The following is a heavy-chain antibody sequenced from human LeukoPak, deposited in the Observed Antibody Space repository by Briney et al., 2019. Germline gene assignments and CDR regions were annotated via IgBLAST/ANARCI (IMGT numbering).Heavy chain of an antibody. CDR2: ISYDGSNK. D-gene: IGHD2-2*01. J-gene: IGHJ3*02. CDR3: AREGYCSSTSCYLEDAFDI. V-gene: IGHV3-30-3*01. CDR1: GFTFSSYA. Sequence: GGSLRLSCAASGFTFSSYAMHWVRQAPGKGLEWVAVISYDGSNKYYAGSVKGRFTISRDNSKNTLYLQMNSLRAEDTAVYYCAREGYCSSTSCYLEDAFDIWGQGTMVTVSS.